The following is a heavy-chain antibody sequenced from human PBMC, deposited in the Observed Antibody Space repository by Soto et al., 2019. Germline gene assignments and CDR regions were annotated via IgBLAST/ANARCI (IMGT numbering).Heavy chain of an antibody. V-gene: IGHV2-5*02. CDR2: IYWDGDK. J-gene: IGHJ5*02. Sequence: QINLKESAPTLVKPTQTLTLTCTFSGFSLSTSGAAVGWIRQPPGRALEWVALIYWDGDKRYNRYNPSLDGRGSITKDTSKNQFALTLTNVDPADTATYSCAHRATMTMFVLVIDNGVWFDPWGQGTRVIVSS. D-gene: IGHD3-10*01. CDR3: AHRATMTMFVLVIDNGVWFDP. CDR1: GFSLSTSGAA.